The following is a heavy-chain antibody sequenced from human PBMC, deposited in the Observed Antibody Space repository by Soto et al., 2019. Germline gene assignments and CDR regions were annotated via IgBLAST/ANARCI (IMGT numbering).Heavy chain of an antibody. CDR3: AREHSSSPDYFDF. V-gene: IGHV4-30-4*01. Sequence: PSETLSLTCTVSGGSISSDDYYWTWIRQPPGEGLEWIGYIYYTGRTSSTPSLESRVTISIDTPKDQFSLKLSSVSAADTAVYFCAREHSSSPDYFDFWGPGTLVTVSS. J-gene: IGHJ4*02. CDR2: IYYTGRT. D-gene: IGHD5-18*01. CDR1: GGSISSDDYY.